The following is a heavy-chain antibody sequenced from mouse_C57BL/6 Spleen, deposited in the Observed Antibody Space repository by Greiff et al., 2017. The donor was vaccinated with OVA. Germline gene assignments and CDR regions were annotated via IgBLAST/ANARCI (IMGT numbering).Heavy chain of an antibody. CDR3: APYYDGSSYVY. J-gene: IGHJ2*01. CDR1: GYTFTSYW. D-gene: IGHD1-1*01. CDR2: IHPNSGST. V-gene: IGHV1-64*01. Sequence: QVQLQQPGAELVKPGASVKLSCKASGYTFTSYWMPWVKQRPGQGLEWIGMIHPNSGSTNYNEKFKSKATLTVDKSSSTAYMQLSSLTAEDSAVYYCAPYYDGSSYVYWGQGTTLTVST.